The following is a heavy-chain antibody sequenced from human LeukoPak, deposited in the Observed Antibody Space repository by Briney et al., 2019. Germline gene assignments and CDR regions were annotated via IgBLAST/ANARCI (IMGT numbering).Heavy chain of an antibody. CDR2: IIPIFGTA. D-gene: IGHD7-27*01. V-gene: IGHV1-69*05. CDR3: ASNHLGYYYYYYMDV. J-gene: IGHJ6*03. CDR1: GGTFSSYA. Sequence: SVKVSCKASGGTFSSYATSWVRQAPGQGLEWMGRIIPIFGTANYAQKFQGRVTITTDESTSTAYMELSSLRSEDTAVYYCASNHLGYYYYYYMDVWGKGTTVTVSS.